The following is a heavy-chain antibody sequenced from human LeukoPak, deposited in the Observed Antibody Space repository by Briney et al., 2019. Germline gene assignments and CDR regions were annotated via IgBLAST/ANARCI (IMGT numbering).Heavy chain of an antibody. CDR3: ANEAAGDGAFGI. V-gene: IGHV4-39*01. CDR2: IYYSGST. Sequence: PSETLTLTCTVSSGSISSSTYYWEWIRQPPGKGLEWIGSIYYSGSTYYNPSLKSRVTISVDTSKNQFSLKLSSVTAADTAVYYCANEAAGDGAFGIWGHGTMVIVSS. D-gene: IGHD6-13*01. CDR1: SGSISSSTYY. J-gene: IGHJ3*02.